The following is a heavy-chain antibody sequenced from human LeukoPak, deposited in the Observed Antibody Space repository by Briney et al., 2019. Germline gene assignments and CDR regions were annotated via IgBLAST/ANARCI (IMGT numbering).Heavy chain of an antibody. CDR3: ATNERYSSSWYYFDY. CDR1: GFTFSSYA. V-gene: IGHV3-23*01. CDR2: ISGSGGST. Sequence: GGSMRLSCAASGFTFSSYAMNWVRQAPGKGLEWVSGISGSGGSTYYADSVKGRFTISRDNSKNTLYLQMNSLRAEDTAVYYCATNERYSSSWYYFDYWGQGTLVTVSS. D-gene: IGHD6-13*01. J-gene: IGHJ4*02.